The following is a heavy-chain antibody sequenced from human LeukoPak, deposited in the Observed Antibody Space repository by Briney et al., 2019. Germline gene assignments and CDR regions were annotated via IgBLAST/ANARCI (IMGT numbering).Heavy chain of an antibody. CDR3: ARHAVAAAGFDY. J-gene: IGHJ4*02. V-gene: IGHV4-59*08. CDR2: IYDSGST. CDR1: GGSISSYY. D-gene: IGHD6-13*01. Sequence: SQTLSLTYTVSGGSISSYYWSWIRQPPGKGLEWIGYIYDSGSTNHNPSLKSRVTISLDTSKNQFSLKLSSVTAADTAVYYCARHAVAAAGFDYWGQGTLVTVSS.